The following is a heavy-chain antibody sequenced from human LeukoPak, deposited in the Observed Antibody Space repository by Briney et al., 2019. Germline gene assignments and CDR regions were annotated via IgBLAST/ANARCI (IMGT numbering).Heavy chain of an antibody. CDR1: GFTFSIYA. V-gene: IGHV3-64*01. CDR3: ARDQGSGAFDI. J-gene: IGHJ3*02. Sequence: GGSLRLSCAASGFTFSIYAMHWVRQAPGKGLEYVSAISSNGGSTYYANSVKGRFTISRDNSKNTLYLQMGSLRAEDMAVYYCARDQGSGAFDIWGQGTMVTVSS. CDR2: ISSNGGST.